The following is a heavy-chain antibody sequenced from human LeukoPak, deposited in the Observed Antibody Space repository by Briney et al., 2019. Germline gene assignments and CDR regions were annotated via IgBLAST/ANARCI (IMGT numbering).Heavy chain of an antibody. J-gene: IGHJ6*04. CDR1: GFTFSSYS. CDR2: ISSSSSTI. V-gene: IGHV3-48*01. CDR3: ARVRYGVPAATRLDV. D-gene: IGHD2-2*01. Sequence: GGSLRLSCAASGFTFSSYSMIWVRQAPGKGREWVSYISSSSSTIYYADSVKGRFTISRDNAKNSLYLQMNSLRAEDTAVYYCARVRYGVPAATRLDVWGKGTTVTVSS.